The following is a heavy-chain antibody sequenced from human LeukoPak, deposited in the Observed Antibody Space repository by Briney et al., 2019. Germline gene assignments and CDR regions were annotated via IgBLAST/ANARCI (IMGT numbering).Heavy chain of an antibody. Sequence: GGSLRLSCAASGFTFSSYAMHWVRQAPGKGLEYVSAISSNGGSTYYANSVKGRFTTSRDNSKNTLYLQMGSLRAEDMAVYYCARETPGALDYWGQGTLVTVSS. CDR1: GFTFSSYA. CDR2: ISSNGGST. V-gene: IGHV3-64*01. J-gene: IGHJ4*02. CDR3: ARETPGALDY. D-gene: IGHD2-15*01.